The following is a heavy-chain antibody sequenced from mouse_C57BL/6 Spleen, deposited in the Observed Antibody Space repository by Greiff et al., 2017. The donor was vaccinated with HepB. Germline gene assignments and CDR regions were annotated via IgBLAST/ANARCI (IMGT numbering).Heavy chain of an antibody. Sequence: EVHLVESGGGLVQPGGSLSLSCAASGFTFTDYYMSWVRQPPGKALEWLGFIRNKANGYTTEYSASVKGRFTISSDNSQSILYLQMNALRAEDSATYYCAMTSTMVTTGFAYWGQGTLVTVAA. V-gene: IGHV7-3*01. CDR1: GFTFTDYY. D-gene: IGHD2-2*01. CDR2: IRNKANGYTT. CDR3: AMTSTMVTTGFAY. J-gene: IGHJ3*01.